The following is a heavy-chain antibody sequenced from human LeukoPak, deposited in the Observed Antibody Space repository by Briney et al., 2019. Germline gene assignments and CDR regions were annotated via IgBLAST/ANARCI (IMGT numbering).Heavy chain of an antibody. J-gene: IGHJ4*02. CDR1: GFTFSSYG. CDR3: ARDGGAGLDY. D-gene: IGHD2-15*01. Sequence: GGSLKLSCAVSGFTFSSYGMHWVRQAPGKGLEWVGVIWYDGSKEYYADSVKGRFTISRDDSKNTLYLEMNSLRAEDTVVYYCARDGGAGLDYWGQGTLVTVSS. CDR2: IWYDGSKE. V-gene: IGHV3-33*01.